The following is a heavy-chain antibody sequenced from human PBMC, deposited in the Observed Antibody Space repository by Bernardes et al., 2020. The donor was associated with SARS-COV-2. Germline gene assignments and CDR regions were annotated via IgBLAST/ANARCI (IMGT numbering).Heavy chain of an antibody. CDR1: GFTFSNFD. CDR3: ARGWQHLVV. Sequence: GSLRLSCAASGFTFSNFDMNWVRQAPGKGLEWVSSISSSGSYIYYTDSVKGRFTISRDNAKNSLSLQMNSLRAEDTAVYYCARGWQHLVVWGQGTLVTVSS. V-gene: IGHV3-21*01. J-gene: IGHJ4*02. CDR2: ISSSGSYI. D-gene: IGHD6-13*01.